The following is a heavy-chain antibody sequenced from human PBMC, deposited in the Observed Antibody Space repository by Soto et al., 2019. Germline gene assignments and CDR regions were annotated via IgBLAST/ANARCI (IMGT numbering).Heavy chain of an antibody. Sequence: SVKVSCKASGGTFSSYAISWVRQAPGQGLEWMGGIIPIFGTANYAQKFQGRVTITADESTSTAYMELSSLRSEDTAVYYCAKPAANYYYYGMDVWGQGTTVTVSS. J-gene: IGHJ6*02. CDR1: GGTFSSYA. CDR3: AKPAANYYYYGMDV. D-gene: IGHD2-2*01. CDR2: IIPIFGTA. V-gene: IGHV1-69*13.